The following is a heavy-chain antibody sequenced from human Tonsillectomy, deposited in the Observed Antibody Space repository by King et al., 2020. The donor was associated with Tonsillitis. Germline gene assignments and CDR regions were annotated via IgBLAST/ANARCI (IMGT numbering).Heavy chain of an antibody. CDR1: GFTFDDYG. J-gene: IGHJ4*02. V-gene: IGHV3-20*04. D-gene: IGHD3/OR15-3a*01. Sequence: VQLVQSGGGVVRPGGSLRLSCAASGFTFDDYGITWVRQAPGKGLEWVSGINWNGGSTAYADSVKGRFTISRDNAKNSLYLQMNSLRAEDTALYYCARVNPPFPMWTGLGFDYWGQGTLVTVSS. CDR2: INWNGGST. CDR3: ARVNPPFPMWTGLGFDY.